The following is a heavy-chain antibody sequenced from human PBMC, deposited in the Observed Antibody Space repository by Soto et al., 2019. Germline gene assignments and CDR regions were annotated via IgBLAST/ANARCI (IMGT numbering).Heavy chain of an antibody. CDR2: ISGSGGST. J-gene: IGHJ4*02. V-gene: IGHV3-23*01. CDR3: AKGPKYYGSGSYYGY. CDR1: VFTFSIYA. D-gene: IGHD3-10*01. Sequence: GGSLLVGWAASVFTFSIYAMSWVRQAPGKGLEWVSAISGSGGSTYYADSVKGRFTISRDNSKNTLYLQMNSLRAEDTAVYYCAKGPKYYGSGSYYGYWGQGTMVTVSS.